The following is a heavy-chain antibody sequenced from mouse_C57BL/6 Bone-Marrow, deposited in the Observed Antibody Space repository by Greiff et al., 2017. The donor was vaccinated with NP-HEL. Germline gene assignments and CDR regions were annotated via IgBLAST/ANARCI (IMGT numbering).Heavy chain of an antibody. CDR1: GFTFSSYG. CDR2: ISSGGRYT. Sequence: EVMLVESGGDLVKPGGSLKLSCAASGFTFSSYGMSWVRQTPDKRLEWVATISSGGRYTYYPDSVKGRFTISRDTAKNPLYLQMSSLKSEDTAMYYSARRNYYYGSSQFAYWGQGTLVTVSA. D-gene: IGHD1-1*01. V-gene: IGHV5-6*02. J-gene: IGHJ3*01. CDR3: ARRNYYYGSSQFAY.